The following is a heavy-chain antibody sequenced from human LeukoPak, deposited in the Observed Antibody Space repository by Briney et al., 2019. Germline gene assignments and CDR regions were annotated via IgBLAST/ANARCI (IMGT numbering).Heavy chain of an antibody. D-gene: IGHD2-2*01. CDR1: GFTFGLSS. CDR2: IRDSGTTI. V-gene: IGHV3-48*01. CDR3: ASYSRSLCCTAACYGPYFDY. J-gene: IGHJ4*02. Sequence: GGSLRLSCTASGFTFGLSSMNWVRQAPGKGLEWVSYIRDSGTTIYYADSVKGRFTISRDNAKNSLYLQMNGLTAEDTAVYFCASYSRSLCCTAACYGPYFDYWGQGILVTVSS.